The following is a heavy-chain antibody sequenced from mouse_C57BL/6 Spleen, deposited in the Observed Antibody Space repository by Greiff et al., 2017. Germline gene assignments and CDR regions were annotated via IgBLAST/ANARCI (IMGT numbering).Heavy chain of an antibody. Sequence: EVQLNHSGAELVKPGASVKISCKASGYTFTDYYMHWVKQSHGTSLEWIGDINPNNGGTNYNQKVKGKATLTVDKSSSTAYMELRSLTSEDSAVYYCARGIYYDYGGYWYFDVWGTGTTVTVSS. J-gene: IGHJ1*03. CDR1: GYTFTDYY. V-gene: IGHV1-26*01. CDR2: INPNNGGT. D-gene: IGHD2-4*01. CDR3: ARGIYYDYGGYWYFDV.